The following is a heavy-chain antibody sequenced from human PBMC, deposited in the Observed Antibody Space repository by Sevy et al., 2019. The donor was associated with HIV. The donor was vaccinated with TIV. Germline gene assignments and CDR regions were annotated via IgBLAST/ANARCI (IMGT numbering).Heavy chain of an antibody. J-gene: IGHJ4*02. Sequence: GGSLRLSCAASGFTFSSYAMHWVRQAPGKGLEWVAVISYDGRNKYYADSVKGRFTISRDNSKNTLYLQMNSLRAEDTAVYYCAGDEAAPRWLQSGTDYSGQGTLVTVSS. CDR2: ISYDGRNK. D-gene: IGHD5-12*01. V-gene: IGHV3-30-3*01. CDR1: GFTFSSYA. CDR3: AGDEAAPRWLQSGTDY.